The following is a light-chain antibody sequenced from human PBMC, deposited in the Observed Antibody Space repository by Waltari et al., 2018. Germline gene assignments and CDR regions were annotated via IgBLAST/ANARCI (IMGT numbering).Light chain of an antibody. Sequence: SYELTQPPSVSVSPGQTANISCSGNKLGDKYVCWYHQKPGQSPVLVIYQDVKRPSGIPERFSGYNSGNTATLTISGTQAMDEADYYCQTWDSTYVVFGGGTTLTVL. CDR3: QTWDSTYVV. J-gene: IGLJ2*01. V-gene: IGLV3-1*01. CDR2: QDV. CDR1: KLGDKY.